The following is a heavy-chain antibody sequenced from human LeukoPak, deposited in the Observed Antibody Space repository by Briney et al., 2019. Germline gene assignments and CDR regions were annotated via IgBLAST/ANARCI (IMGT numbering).Heavy chain of an antibody. CDR1: GGSFSGYY. CDR2: INHSGST. Sequence: SETLSLTCAVYGGSFSGYYWSWIRQPPGKGLEWIGEINHSGSTNYNPSLKGRVTISVDTSKNQFSLKLSSVTAADTAVYYCARGLEGYCSSTSCLNYYYYYGMDVWGQGTTVTVSS. D-gene: IGHD2-2*01. CDR3: ARGLEGYCSSTSCLNYYYYYGMDV. J-gene: IGHJ6*02. V-gene: IGHV4-34*01.